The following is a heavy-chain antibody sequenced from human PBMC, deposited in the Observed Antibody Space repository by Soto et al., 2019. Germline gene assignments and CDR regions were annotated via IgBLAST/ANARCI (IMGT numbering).Heavy chain of an antibody. Sequence: QVQLVQSGAEVKKPGASVKVSCKASGYSFPSNFLPWVRQAPGQGLEWMGIINTGGGSTTYTQKAQGRATMTRDTSTSPVSMELSDLQLDATAVYYCALLSTVPGEAVAEYVDFWGQGTLVTVSS. V-gene: IGHV1-46*01. CDR3: ALLSTVPGEAVAEYVDF. J-gene: IGHJ4*02. CDR1: GYSFPSNF. CDR2: INTGGGST. D-gene: IGHD2-2*01.